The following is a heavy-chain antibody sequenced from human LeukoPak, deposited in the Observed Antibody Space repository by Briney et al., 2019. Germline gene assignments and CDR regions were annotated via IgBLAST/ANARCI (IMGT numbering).Heavy chain of an antibody. CDR2: INHDGHSQ. V-gene: IGHV3-7*01. Sequence: RGSLRLSCEPSGFAFTADWASCGPQAPGQGLGWVANINHDGHSQNYVDSVRGRFTISKDNATNSVYLQRNSLRAEDTAVYYCARSLWPEDYWGQGILVTVSS. D-gene: IGHD2-21*01. CDR3: ARSLWPEDY. CDR1: GFAFTADW. J-gene: IGHJ4*02.